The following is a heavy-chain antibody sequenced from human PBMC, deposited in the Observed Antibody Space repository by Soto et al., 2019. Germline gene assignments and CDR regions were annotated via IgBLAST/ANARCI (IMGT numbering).Heavy chain of an antibody. CDR2: IIPIFGTA. CDR3: ARVGGYSGYEPEYYFDY. D-gene: IGHD5-12*01. J-gene: IGHJ4*02. V-gene: IGHV1-69*13. Sequence: GASVKVSCKASGGTFSSYAISWVRQAPGQGLKWMGGIIPIFGTANYAQKFQGRVTITADESTSTAYMELSSLRSEDTAVYYCARVGGYSGYEPEYYFDYWGQGTLVTVSS. CDR1: GGTFSSYA.